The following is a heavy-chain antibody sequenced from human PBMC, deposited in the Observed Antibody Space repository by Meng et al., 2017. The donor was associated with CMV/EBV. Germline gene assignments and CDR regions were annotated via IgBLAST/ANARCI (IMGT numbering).Heavy chain of an antibody. CDR2: IKQDGSEK. J-gene: IGHJ4*02. CDR1: GFTFRTYW. D-gene: IGHD3-10*01. CDR3: ARNARGSGY. Sequence: LRLSCAAYGFTFRTYWMTWVRQAPGKGLEWVANIKQDGSEKYYVDSVKGRFTISRDNAKNSLFLQMNSLRAEDTAMYYCARNARGSGYWGQGTLVTVSS. V-gene: IGHV3-7*01.